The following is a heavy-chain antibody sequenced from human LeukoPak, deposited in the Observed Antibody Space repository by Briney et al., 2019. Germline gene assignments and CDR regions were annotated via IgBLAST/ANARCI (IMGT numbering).Heavy chain of an antibody. CDR2: TNHSGST. Sequence: SETLSLTCAVYGGSFSGYYWSWIRQPPGKGLEWIGETNHSGSTNYNPSLKSRVTISVDTSKNQFSLKLSSVTAADTAVYYCALYSSGRGVYGMDVWGQGTTVTVSS. V-gene: IGHV4-34*01. J-gene: IGHJ6*02. CDR1: GGSFSGYY. CDR3: ALYSSGRGVYGMDV. D-gene: IGHD6-19*01.